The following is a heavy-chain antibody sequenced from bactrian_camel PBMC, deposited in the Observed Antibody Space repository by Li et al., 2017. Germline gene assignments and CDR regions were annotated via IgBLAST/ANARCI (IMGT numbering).Heavy chain of an antibody. CDR2: LDTDGVTT. D-gene: IGHD1*01. V-gene: IGHV3S1*01. CDR3: TTWGMGWSFGY. Sequence: HVQLVESGGGSVQAGGSLRLSCDSSGYTHSNYCMAWFRQGPGNEREGVAALDTDGVTTYADSVKGRFTISKDDTRSTLYLQMNSLKIEDSGFYYCTTWGMGWSFGYWGQGTQVTVS. J-gene: IGHJ6*01. CDR1: GYTHSNYC.